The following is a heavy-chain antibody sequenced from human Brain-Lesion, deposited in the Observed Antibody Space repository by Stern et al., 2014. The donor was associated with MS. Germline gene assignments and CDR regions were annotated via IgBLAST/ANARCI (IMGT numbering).Heavy chain of an antibody. CDR3: ARASYNVLTDYYMGLIDY. CDR1: GDSISTSHW. Sequence: QVQLQESGPGLVKPSGTLSLTCAVSGDSISTSHWWSWVRQPPGKGLEWIGVVHHRGTTTYNPSLKSRVTISLDKSQNQFFLKLTSVTAADTAVYYCARASYNVLTDYYMGLIDYWGQGTLVTVSS. CDR2: VHHRGTT. J-gene: IGHJ4*02. D-gene: IGHD3-9*01. V-gene: IGHV4-4*02.